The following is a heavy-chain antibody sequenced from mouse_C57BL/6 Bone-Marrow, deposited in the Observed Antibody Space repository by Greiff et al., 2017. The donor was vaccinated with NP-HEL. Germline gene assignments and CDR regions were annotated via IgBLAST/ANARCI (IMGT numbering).Heavy chain of an antibody. J-gene: IGHJ4*01. CDR2: IRSKSNNYAT. Sequence: EVHLVESGGGLVQPKGSLKLSCAASGFSFNTYAMNWVRQAPGKGLEWVARIRSKSNNYATYYADSVKDRFTISRDDSESMLYLQMNNLKTEDTAMYYCVRHWLPLLDYWGQGTSVTVSS. CDR1: GFSFNTYA. CDR3: VRHWLPLLDY. V-gene: IGHV10-1*01. D-gene: IGHD2-2*01.